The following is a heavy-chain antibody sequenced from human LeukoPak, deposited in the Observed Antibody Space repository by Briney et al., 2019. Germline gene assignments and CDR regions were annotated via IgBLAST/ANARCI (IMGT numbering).Heavy chain of an antibody. CDR1: GFTFSSYG. D-gene: IGHD7-27*01. V-gene: IGHV3-15*01. J-gene: IGHJ4*02. CDR3: TTGNWGSFSY. CDR2: IKSKTDGGTT. Sequence: GGSLRLSCAASGFTFSSYGMHWVGHAPGKGLEGVGRIKSKTDGGTTDYAAPVKGRFTISRDDSRHTLYLQVNSLKTEDTAVYYCTTGNWGSFSYWGQGTLVTVSS.